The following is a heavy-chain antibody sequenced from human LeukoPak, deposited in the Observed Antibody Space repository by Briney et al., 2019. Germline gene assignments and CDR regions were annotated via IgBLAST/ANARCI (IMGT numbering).Heavy chain of an antibody. J-gene: IGHJ4*02. CDR3: ARDAGTTLKVDY. CDR2: IFHSGHT. D-gene: IGHD1-1*01. Sequence: SETLSLTCAVYGGSFSGYYWNWIRQPPGKGLEWIGEIFHSGHTNYNPSLKSRVTISVDTSKNQFSLKLSSVTAADTAVYYCARDAGTTLKVDYWGQGTLVTVSS. CDR1: GGSFSGYY. V-gene: IGHV4-34*12.